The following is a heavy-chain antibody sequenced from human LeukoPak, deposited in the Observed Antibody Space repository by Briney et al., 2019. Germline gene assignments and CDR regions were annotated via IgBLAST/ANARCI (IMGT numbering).Heavy chain of an antibody. Sequence: SVKVSCPASGGSFTFTSHAITWVRQAPGKGLEWMAGIIPIHGSPSYAQRFQGRVTITSDESARTVYMELSSLRSEDTAVYYCAGFFYDNSHDAFDLWGQGTMVTVSS. CDR3: AGFFYDNSHDAFDL. J-gene: IGHJ3*01. CDR2: IIPIHGSP. D-gene: IGHD3-22*01. V-gene: IGHV1-69*13. CDR1: GGSFTFTSHA.